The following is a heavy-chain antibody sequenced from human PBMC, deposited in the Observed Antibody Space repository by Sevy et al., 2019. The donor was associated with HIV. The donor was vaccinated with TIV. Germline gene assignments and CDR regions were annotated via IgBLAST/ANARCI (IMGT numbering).Heavy chain of an antibody. CDR3: ARWAWFGEPYYYYGMDV. J-gene: IGHJ6*02. Sequence: ASVKVSCKASGYTFTSYGISWVRQAPGQGLEWMGWISAYNGNTNYAQKLQGRVTMTTDTSTGTAYMERRSLRSDDTAVYYCARWAWFGEPYYYYGMDVWGQGTTVTVSS. D-gene: IGHD3-10*01. V-gene: IGHV1-18*01. CDR2: ISAYNGNT. CDR1: GYTFTSYG.